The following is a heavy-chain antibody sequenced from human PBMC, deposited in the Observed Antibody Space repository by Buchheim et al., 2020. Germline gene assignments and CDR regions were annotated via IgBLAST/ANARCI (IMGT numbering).Heavy chain of an antibody. CDR2: IYYSRST. V-gene: IGHV4-61*01. D-gene: IGHD3-22*01. Sequence: QVQLQESGPGLVKPSETLSLTCTVSGGSVSSGSYYWSWIRQPPGKGLEWIGYIYYSRSTNYNPSLKSRVTMSVDTSKNQFALKLSAVTAADTAVYYCARDCPYYDSSGYHSDDAFEMWGQGT. CDR3: ARDCPYYDSSGYHSDDAFEM. CDR1: GGSVSSGSYY. J-gene: IGHJ3*02.